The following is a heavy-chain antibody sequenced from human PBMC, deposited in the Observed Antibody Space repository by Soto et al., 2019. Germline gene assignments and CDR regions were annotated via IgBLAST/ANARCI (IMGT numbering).Heavy chain of an antibody. J-gene: IGHJ6*02. CDR3: ARHADIVVVPAAIHGMDV. V-gene: IGHV5-10-1*01. CDR1: GYSFTSYW. D-gene: IGHD2-2*02. CDR2: IDPSDSYT. Sequence: GESLKISCKGSGYSFTSYWISWVRQMPGKGLEWMGRIDPSDSYTNYSPSFQGHVTISADKSISTAYLQWSSLKASDTAMYYCARHADIVVVPAAIHGMDVWGQGTTVTVSS.